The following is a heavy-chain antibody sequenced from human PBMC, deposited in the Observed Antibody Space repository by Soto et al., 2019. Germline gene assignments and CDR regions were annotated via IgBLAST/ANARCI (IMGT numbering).Heavy chain of an antibody. Sequence: SETLSLTCTVSGGSISSSSYYWGWIRQPPGKGLEGIGSIYYSGSTYYNPSLKSRVTISVDTSKNEFSLMLSSVTAADTAVYYCARVVKVPAANNWFDPWGQGTLVTVSS. D-gene: IGHD2-2*01. CDR3: ARVVKVPAANNWFDP. CDR1: GGSISSSSYY. CDR2: IYYSGST. V-gene: IGHV4-39*07. J-gene: IGHJ5*02.